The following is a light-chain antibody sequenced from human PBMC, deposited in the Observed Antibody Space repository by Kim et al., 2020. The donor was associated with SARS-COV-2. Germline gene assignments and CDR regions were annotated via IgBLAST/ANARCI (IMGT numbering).Light chain of an antibody. J-gene: IGKJ1*01. CDR2: SVS. CDR3: QHYGSSSRT. CDR1: QSVSSNY. V-gene: IGKV3-20*01. Sequence: SPGERATLSCRASQSVSSNYLAWYQQKPVQSPRLLIYSVSTRATGIPDRFSGSGSGTDFTLTISGLEPEDFAVYYCQHYGSSSRTFGHGTKVDIK.